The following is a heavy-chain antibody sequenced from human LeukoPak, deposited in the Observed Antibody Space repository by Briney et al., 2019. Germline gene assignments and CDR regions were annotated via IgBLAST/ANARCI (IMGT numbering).Heavy chain of an antibody. CDR3: ARVLVYDFWSGYPDAFDI. V-gene: IGHV1-46*01. CDR2: INPSGGSA. J-gene: IGHJ3*02. CDR1: GYTFTSYY. D-gene: IGHD3-3*01. Sequence: ASVKVSCKASGYTFTSYYMHWVRQAPGQGLEWMGIINPSGGSASYAQKFQGRVTMTRDTSTSTVYMELSSLRSDDTAVYYCARVLVYDFWSGYPDAFDIWGQGTMVTVSS.